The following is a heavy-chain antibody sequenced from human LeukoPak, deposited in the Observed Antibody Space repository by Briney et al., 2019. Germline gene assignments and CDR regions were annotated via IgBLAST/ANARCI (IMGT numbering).Heavy chain of an antibody. J-gene: IGHJ6*02. CDR2: INHSGRT. Sequence: SETLSLTCALYRGSFGDYYWSWVRQPPGKGLEWIGEINHSGRTNYNPSLKSRVSISVDTSKNQFSLKLSSVTAADTAVYYCARGPYRLVVEASDYYYYGMDVWGQGTTVTVSS. CDR1: RGSFGDYY. V-gene: IGHV4-34*01. CDR3: ARGPYRLVVEASDYYYYGMDV. D-gene: IGHD6-6*01.